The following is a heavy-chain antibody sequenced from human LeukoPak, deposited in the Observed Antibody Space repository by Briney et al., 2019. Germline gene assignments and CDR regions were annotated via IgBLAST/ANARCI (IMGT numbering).Heavy chain of an antibody. V-gene: IGHV4-34*01. Sequence: PSETLSLTCAVYGGSFSGYYWSWIRQPPGKGLEWIGEINHRGSTNYNPSLKSRVTISVDTSKNQFSLKLSSVTAADTAVYYCARDSVVVPAAISGHFDYWGQGTLVTVSS. CDR3: ARDSVVVPAAISGHFDY. D-gene: IGHD2-2*01. CDR2: INHRGST. CDR1: GGSFSGYY. J-gene: IGHJ4*02.